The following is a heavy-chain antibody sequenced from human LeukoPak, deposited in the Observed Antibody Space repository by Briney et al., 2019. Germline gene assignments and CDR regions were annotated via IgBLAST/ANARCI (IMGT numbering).Heavy chain of an antibody. D-gene: IGHD2-21*01. Sequence: GKSLRLSCVASGFTFDEYAMHWVRQAPGKGLEWVSGISWNSGNIVYADSVKGRFTISRDNAKNSLYLQMNSLRAEDMALYYCAKAQIAAFDIWGQGTMVTVSS. CDR3: AKAQIAAFDI. J-gene: IGHJ3*02. CDR1: GFTFDEYA. CDR2: ISWNSGNI. V-gene: IGHV3-9*03.